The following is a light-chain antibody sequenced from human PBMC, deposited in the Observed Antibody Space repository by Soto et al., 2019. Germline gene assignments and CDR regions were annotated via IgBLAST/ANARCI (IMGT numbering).Light chain of an antibody. CDR3: QQRSNWPPT. V-gene: IGKV3-11*01. Sequence: EIVLTQSPATLSLSPGERATLSCRASQSVSSSLAWYQQKPGQAPRLLIYDSSNRATGIPARLSGSGSGTDFTLTISSLEPEEFALYYCQQRSNWPPTFGQGTKVEIK. J-gene: IGKJ1*01. CDR1: QSVSSS. CDR2: DSS.